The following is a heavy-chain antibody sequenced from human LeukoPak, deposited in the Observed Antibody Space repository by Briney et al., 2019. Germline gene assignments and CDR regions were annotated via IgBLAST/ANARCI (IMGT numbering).Heavy chain of an antibody. V-gene: IGHV1-8*03. J-gene: IGHJ6*03. CDR3: ARLVQGFYYYYYMDV. CDR1: GYTFSSYD. D-gene: IGHD2-8*02. Sequence: ASVKVSCKASGYTFSSYDIIWVRQATGQGLEWMGWMNPNSGNTGYAQKFQGRVTITRNTSISTAYMEVSSLRSEDTAVYYCARLVQGFYYYYYMDVWGKGTTVTVSS. CDR2: MNPNSGNT.